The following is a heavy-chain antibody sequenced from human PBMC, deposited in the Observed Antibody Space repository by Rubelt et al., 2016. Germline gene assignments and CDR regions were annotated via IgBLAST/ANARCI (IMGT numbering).Heavy chain of an antibody. Sequence: QVQLVESGGGAVQPGRSLRLSCAASGFTFSSYVMHWVRQAPGKGLEWVAVISGDGSIKYYADSVKGRFTISRDNSKNTLYREMNSLRVEDTAVYYCARDPVGTTVRHFDYWGQGTLVTVSS. CDR1: GFTFSSYV. D-gene: IGHD1-26*01. V-gene: IGHV3-30*04. J-gene: IGHJ4*02. CDR2: ISGDGSIK. CDR3: ARDPVGTTVRHFDY.